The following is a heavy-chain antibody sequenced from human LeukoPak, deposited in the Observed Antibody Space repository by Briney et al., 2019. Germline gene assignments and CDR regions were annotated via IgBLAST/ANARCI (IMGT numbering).Heavy chain of an antibody. CDR3: ARGLGSSGYFDY. CDR2: IIPIFGTA. CDR1: GGTFSSYA. J-gene: IGHJ4*02. D-gene: IGHD3-22*01. Sequence: SVKVSCKASGGTFSSYAISWVRQAPGQGLEWMGGIIPIFGTANYAQEFQGRVTITTDESTSTAYMELSSLRSEDTAVYYCARGLGSSGYFDYWGQGTLVTVSS. V-gene: IGHV1-69*05.